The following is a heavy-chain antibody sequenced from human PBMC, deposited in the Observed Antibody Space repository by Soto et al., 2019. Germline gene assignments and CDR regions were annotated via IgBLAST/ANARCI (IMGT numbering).Heavy chain of an antibody. D-gene: IGHD6-13*01. V-gene: IGHV4-38-2*02. CDR1: GYSISSGHY. CDR3: ASWGRWDSSSWYYFDY. Sequence: SETLSLTCTVSGYSISSGHYWGWIRQPPGKGLEWIGSIYHSGSTYYNPSLKSRVTISVDTSKNQFSLKLSSVTAADTAVYYCASWGRWDSSSWYYFDYWGQGTLVTVSS. CDR2: IYHSGST. J-gene: IGHJ4*02.